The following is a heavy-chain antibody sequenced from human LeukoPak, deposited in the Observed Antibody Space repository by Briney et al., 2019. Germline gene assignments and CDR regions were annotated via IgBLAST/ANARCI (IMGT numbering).Heavy chain of an antibody. V-gene: IGHV1-3*01. CDR2: INPSNDDT. J-gene: IGHJ4*02. D-gene: IGHD6-13*01. CDR3: ARDQIGVAAAAY. CDR1: GYTFTNFV. Sequence: ASVKVSCKASGYTFTNFVIHWVRQAPGQRLEWLGWINPSNDDTKYSQKFQGRVTITRDTSASTAYMELSSLRSEDTALYHCARDQIGVAAAAYWGQGTLVTVSS.